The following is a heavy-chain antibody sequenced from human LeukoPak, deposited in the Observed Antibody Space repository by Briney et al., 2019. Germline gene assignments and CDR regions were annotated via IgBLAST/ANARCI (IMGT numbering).Heavy chain of an antibody. D-gene: IGHD2-2*01. CDR3: ARDREYCSSTSCLDDAFDI. Sequence: SETLSLTCTVSGYSISSGYYWGWIRQPPGKGLEWIGSIYHSGSTYYNPSLKSRVTISVDTSKNQFSLKLSSVTAADTAVYYCARDREYCSSTSCLDDAFDIWGQGTMVTVSS. J-gene: IGHJ3*02. CDR1: GYSISSGYY. CDR2: IYHSGST. V-gene: IGHV4-38-2*02.